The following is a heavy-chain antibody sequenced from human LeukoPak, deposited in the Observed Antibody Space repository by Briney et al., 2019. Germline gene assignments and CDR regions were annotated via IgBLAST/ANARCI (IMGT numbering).Heavy chain of an antibody. V-gene: IGHV1-3*01. Sequence: GASVKVSCKASGYTFTSYAMHWVRQAPGQRLEWMGWINAGNGNTKYSQKFQGRVTITRDTSASTAYMELSSLRSEDTAVYYCARGIQLWHGGRYFDYWGQGTLVTVSS. CDR3: ARGIQLWHGGRYFDY. CDR2: INAGNGNT. D-gene: IGHD5-18*01. CDR1: GYTFTSYA. J-gene: IGHJ4*02.